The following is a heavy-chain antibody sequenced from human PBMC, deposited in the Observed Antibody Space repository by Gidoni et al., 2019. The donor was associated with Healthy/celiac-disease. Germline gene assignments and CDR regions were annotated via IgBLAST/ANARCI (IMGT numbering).Heavy chain of an antibody. Sequence: EVQLVESGGGLVKPGGSLRLSCAASGFTFSSYSMNWVRQAPGKGLEWVSSISSSSSYIYYADSVKGRFTISRDNAKNSLYLQMNSLRAEDTAVYYCARGVMITFGGVIPWGMDVWGQGTTVTVSS. V-gene: IGHV3-21*01. CDR1: GFTFSSYS. CDR2: ISSSSSYI. CDR3: ARGVMITFGGVIPWGMDV. D-gene: IGHD3-16*02. J-gene: IGHJ6*02.